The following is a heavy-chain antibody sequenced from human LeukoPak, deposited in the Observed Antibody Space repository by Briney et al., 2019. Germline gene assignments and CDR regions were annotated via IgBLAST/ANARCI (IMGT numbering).Heavy chain of an antibody. V-gene: IGHV3-21*01. CDR2: ISSSSSYI. CDR3: ARDMGWQQFDQ. J-gene: IGHJ4*02. Sequence: GGSLRLSCAASGFTFSSYSMNWVRQAPGKGLEWVSSISSSSSYIYYADSVKGRFTISRDNAKNSLYLQMNSLTVEDTAVYYCARDMGWQQFDQWGQGTLVTVSS. D-gene: IGHD5-24*01. CDR1: GFTFSSYS.